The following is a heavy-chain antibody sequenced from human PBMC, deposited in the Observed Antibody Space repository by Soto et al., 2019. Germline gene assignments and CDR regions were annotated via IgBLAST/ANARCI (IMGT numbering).Heavy chain of an antibody. CDR3: ARGRYGDY. D-gene: IGHD4-17*01. CDR2: ISAHNHNT. J-gene: IGHJ4*02. CDR1: GYTFTSYG. V-gene: IGHV1-18*01. Sequence: QVHLVQSGAEVKKPGASVKVSCKGSGYTFTSYGISWVRQAPGQGLEWMGWISAHNHNTNYAQKLQGRVTVTTDTSTITAYMELRRVRSDDTAVYYCARGRYGDYWGQGTLVTVSS.